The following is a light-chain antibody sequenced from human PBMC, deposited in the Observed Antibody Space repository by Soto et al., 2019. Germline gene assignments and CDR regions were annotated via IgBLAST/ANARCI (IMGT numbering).Light chain of an antibody. Sequence: DIQMTQTPSSVPASVGDRVTISCLASQGISSWLAWYQRKPGRAPKILIYAASRLQAGVPLRFSGSGSGTDFNLTISELQTEDLATYDCQQLNSFTLTFGQRTRRAIK. CDR3: QQLNSFTLT. CDR2: AAS. J-gene: IGKJ5*01. CDR1: QGISSW. V-gene: IGKV1D-12*01.